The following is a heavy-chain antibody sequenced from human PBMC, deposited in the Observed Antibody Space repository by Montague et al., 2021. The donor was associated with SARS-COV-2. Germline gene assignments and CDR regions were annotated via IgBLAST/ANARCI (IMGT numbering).Heavy chain of an antibody. Sequence: SETLSLTCAVYGGPFSGDGSFSGYYWTWIRQTPGKGLEWIGEINHSGSTNYNPSLKSRVTISVDTSKNQFSLKLSSVTAADTAVYYCARGYDYVWGSYRYLHWFDPWGQGTLVTVSS. V-gene: IGHV4-34*01. CDR2: INHSGST. J-gene: IGHJ5*02. CDR3: ARGYDYVWGSYRYLHWFDP. CDR1: GGPFSGDGSFSGYY. D-gene: IGHD3-16*02.